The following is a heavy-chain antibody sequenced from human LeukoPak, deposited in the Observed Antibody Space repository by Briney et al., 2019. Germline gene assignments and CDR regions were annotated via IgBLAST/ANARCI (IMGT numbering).Heavy chain of an antibody. D-gene: IGHD6-19*01. CDR3: ATRPTIAVATNWFDP. CDR2: ISSSGSTI. Sequence: GGSLRLSCAASGVTFSSYAMSWVRQAPGKGLEWASYISSSGSTIYYADSVKGRFTISRDNAKNSLYLQMNSLRAEDTAVYYCATRPTIAVATNWFDPWGQGTLVTVSS. J-gene: IGHJ5*02. V-gene: IGHV3-48*04. CDR1: GVTFSSYA.